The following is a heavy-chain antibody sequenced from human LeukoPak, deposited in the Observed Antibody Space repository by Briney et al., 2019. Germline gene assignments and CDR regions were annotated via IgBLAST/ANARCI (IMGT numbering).Heavy chain of an antibody. CDR3: ARVVAGSVYNNGMDV. D-gene: IGHD6-19*01. J-gene: IGHJ6*02. CDR2: INSDGSST. CDR1: GFTFSSYW. V-gene: IGHV3-74*01. Sequence: PGGSLRLSCAASGFTFSSYWMHWVRQAPGKGLVWVSRINSDGSSTSYADSVKGRFIISRDNSKNTLYLQMNSLTAEDTAVYYCARVVAGSVYNNGMDVWGQGTTVTVSS.